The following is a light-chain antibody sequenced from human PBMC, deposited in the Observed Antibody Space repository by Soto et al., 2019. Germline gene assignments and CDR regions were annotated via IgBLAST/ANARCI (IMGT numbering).Light chain of an antibody. Sequence: SQMTQTPSTLSASVGDRVTITCRASQSIGTWLAWYQHRPGKAPSLLIYDASTLRSGVPSRFSGSGSGTEFTLTISSLQADDFATYYCQQSDTYPLTFAQGRRLEI. J-gene: IGKJ5*01. CDR1: QSIGTW. V-gene: IGKV1-5*01. CDR3: QQSDTYPLT. CDR2: DAS.